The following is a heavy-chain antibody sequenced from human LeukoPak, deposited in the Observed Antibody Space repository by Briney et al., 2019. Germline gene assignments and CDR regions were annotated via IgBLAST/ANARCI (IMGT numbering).Heavy chain of an antibody. Sequence: GGSLRLSCAASGFTFRSYAMSWVRQAPGKGLEWVSAISGSGGSTYYADSVKGRFTISRDNSKNTLYLQMNSLRAEDTALYYCAKDMGFGELLAYFDYWGQGTLVTVSS. D-gene: IGHD3-10*01. V-gene: IGHV3-23*01. CDR3: AKDMGFGELLAYFDY. CDR1: GFTFRSYA. J-gene: IGHJ4*02. CDR2: ISGSGGST.